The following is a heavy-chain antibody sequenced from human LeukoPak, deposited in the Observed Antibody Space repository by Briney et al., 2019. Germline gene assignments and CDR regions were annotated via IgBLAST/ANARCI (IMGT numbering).Heavy chain of an antibody. Sequence: GRSLRLACAASGFTFSSYAMSWVRQAPGRGREWVSAISGSGGSTYYADSVKGRFTISRDNSKNTLYLQMNSLRAEDTAVYYCAKVRIGVATSPYYFDYWGQGTLVTVSS. V-gene: IGHV3-23*01. CDR2: ISGSGGST. D-gene: IGHD3-3*01. J-gene: IGHJ4*02. CDR3: AKVRIGVATSPYYFDY. CDR1: GFTFSSYA.